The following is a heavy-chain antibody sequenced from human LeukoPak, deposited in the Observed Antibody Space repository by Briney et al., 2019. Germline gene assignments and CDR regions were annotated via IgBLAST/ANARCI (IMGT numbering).Heavy chain of an antibody. V-gene: IGHV3-30*03. CDR1: GFTFSSYG. CDR3: AREFAGYSSSWNDY. J-gene: IGHJ4*02. CDR2: ISYDGSNK. Sequence: PGGSLRLSCAASGFTFSSYGMHWVRQAPGKGLEWVAVISYDGSNKYYADFVKGRFTISRDNSKDTLYLQMNSLRAEDTAVYYCAREFAGYSSSWNDYWGQGIQVTVSS. D-gene: IGHD6-13*01.